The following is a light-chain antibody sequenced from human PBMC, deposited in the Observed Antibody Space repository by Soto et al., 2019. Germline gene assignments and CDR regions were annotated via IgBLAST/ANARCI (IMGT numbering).Light chain of an antibody. Sequence: EIVLTQSPGTLSLSPGERATLSCRASQSVRSNFLAWYQQKPGQAPRLLIYGASNRATGIPDRFSGSGSGTDFTLTITRLEPEDFAMYYCQQYGSSSITFGQGTRLEIK. J-gene: IGKJ5*01. CDR1: QSVRSNF. V-gene: IGKV3-20*01. CDR2: GAS. CDR3: QQYGSSSIT.